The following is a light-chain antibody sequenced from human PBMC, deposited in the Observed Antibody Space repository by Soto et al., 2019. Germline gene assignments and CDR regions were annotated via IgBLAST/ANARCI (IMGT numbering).Light chain of an antibody. CDR1: DVGGKS. V-gene: IGLV3-21*02. CDR2: DAR. J-gene: IGLJ1*01. CDR3: QVWDTTTDKYI. Sequence: SYELTLPPSWSVTPRQTATISCGGDDVGGKSVQWYQQKPGQAPVLVLYDARDRPSGIPERFSGSNSGNTATLTISWVEAGDEADFYCQVWDTTTDKYIFGSGTKVTVL.